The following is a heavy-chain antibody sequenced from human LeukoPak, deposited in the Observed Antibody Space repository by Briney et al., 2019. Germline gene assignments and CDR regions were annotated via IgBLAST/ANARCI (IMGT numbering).Heavy chain of an antibody. D-gene: IGHD2-2*01. V-gene: IGHV3-23*01. CDR3: AKDQAIVVVPAASPDY. CDR2: ITGSGGAT. J-gene: IGHJ4*02. Sequence: GGSLRLSCAASGFTFSTYAVNWVRQAPGKGLEWVSAITGSGGATYYADSVKGRFTISRDNSKNTLYLQMSSLRAEDTAVYYCAKDQAIVVVPAASPDYWGQGTLVTVSS. CDR1: GFTFSTYA.